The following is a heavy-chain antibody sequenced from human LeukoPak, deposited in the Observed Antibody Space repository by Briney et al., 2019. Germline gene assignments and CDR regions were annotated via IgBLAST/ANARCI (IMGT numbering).Heavy chain of an antibody. V-gene: IGHV4-61*02. CDR1: GDSISSGDYY. J-gene: IGHJ5*02. CDR2: SYSRGGT. CDR3: ARNWRRGWFDP. D-gene: IGHD1-1*01. Sequence: PSETLSLTCAVSGDSISSGDYYWIWIRQPAGKGLEWIGRSYSRGGTNYNPSLKSRLTISEDVSKNQFSLRLSSVTAADTAVYYCARNWRRGWFDPWGQGILVSVS.